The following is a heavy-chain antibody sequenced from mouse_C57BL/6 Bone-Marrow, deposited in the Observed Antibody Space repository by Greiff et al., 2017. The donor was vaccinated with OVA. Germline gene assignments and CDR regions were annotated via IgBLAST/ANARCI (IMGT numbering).Heavy chain of an antibody. D-gene: IGHD1-1*02. V-gene: IGHV14-2*01. CDR3: AAYGEGYFDV. Sequence: VQLQQSGAGLVKPGASVKLSCTASGFTIKDYDMPWVKQRTEQGLEWIGRIGPEDGETKYAPKLQGKATITADTSSNTAYLQLSSLTSEDTSVCYWAAYGEGYFDVWGTGTPVTVS. CDR2: IGPEDGET. J-gene: IGHJ1*03. CDR1: GFTIKDYD.